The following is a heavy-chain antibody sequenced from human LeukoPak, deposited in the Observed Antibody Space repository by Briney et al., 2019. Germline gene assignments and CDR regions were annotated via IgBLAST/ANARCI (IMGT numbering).Heavy chain of an antibody. V-gene: IGHV3-23*01. CDR1: GFAFGSEA. J-gene: IGHJ2*01. Sequence: GGSLRLSCAVSGFAFGSEAMSWVRQSPARGLEWVASISPGGGTTYYADYVKGRFTISRDNSNNSLFVQMNSLRAEDTAVYFCANSRGPRHWYFDVWGRGTLVTVSS. D-gene: IGHD2/OR15-2a*01. CDR2: ISPGGGTT. CDR3: ANSRGPRHWYFDV.